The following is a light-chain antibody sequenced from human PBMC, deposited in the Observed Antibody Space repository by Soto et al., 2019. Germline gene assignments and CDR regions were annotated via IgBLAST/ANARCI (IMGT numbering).Light chain of an antibody. V-gene: IGKV1-33*01. Sequence: DIQMTQSPSPLSASVGDRVTITCQASQDISSYLSWYQQKPGKAPKLLIYDASNLEPGVPSRFSGGGSGTDFTFTISSLQPEDIATYYCQQYDNLPLTFGGGTKVDIK. CDR2: DAS. CDR3: QQYDNLPLT. J-gene: IGKJ4*01. CDR1: QDISSY.